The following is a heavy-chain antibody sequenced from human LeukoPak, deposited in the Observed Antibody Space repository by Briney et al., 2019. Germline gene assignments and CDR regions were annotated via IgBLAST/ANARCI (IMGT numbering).Heavy chain of an antibody. D-gene: IGHD5-24*01. CDR1: GGSFSNYA. CDR3: ARGRGRWPRPLFDE. J-gene: IGHJ4*02. V-gene: IGHV1-69*10. Sequence: SVKVSCKASGGSFSNYAVGWVRRAPGRGLEWVGGISPNRDITDFAQKLQGRVTFAADEPTSTANMELSSLRSEDTAVYYCARGRGRWPRPLFDEWGPGTLIIVSS. CDR2: ISPNRDIT.